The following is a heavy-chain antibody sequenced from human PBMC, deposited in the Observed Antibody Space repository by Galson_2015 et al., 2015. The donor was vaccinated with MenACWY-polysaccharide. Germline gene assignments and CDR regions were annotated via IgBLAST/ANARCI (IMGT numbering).Heavy chain of an antibody. J-gene: IGHJ6*02. Sequence: SLRLSCAASGFTFSSYRMNWVRQAPGKGLEWVSYISSSSSTIYYADSVKGRFTISRDNAKNSLFLQMNSLRAEDTAVYYCARLHCSITSCYPTDHFYYGMVVGGQGTTVPVSS. CDR1: GFTFSSYR. CDR3: ARLHCSITSCYPTDHFYYGMVV. V-gene: IGHV3-48*01. CDR2: ISSSSSTI. D-gene: IGHD2-2*01.